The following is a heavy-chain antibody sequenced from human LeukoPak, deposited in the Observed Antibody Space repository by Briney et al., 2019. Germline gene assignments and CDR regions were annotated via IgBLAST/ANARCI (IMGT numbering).Heavy chain of an antibody. D-gene: IGHD2-21*01. CDR1: GYTFTGYY. V-gene: IGHV1-2*02. CDR3: ARQPYILGSYYFDY. J-gene: IGHJ4*02. CDR2: INPNTGGT. Sequence: ASVKVSCKASGYTFTGYYIHWVRQAPGQGLEWMGWINPNTGGTNYARQFQGRVTMTRDTSLSTAYMELSRLRSDDTAVYYCARQPYILGSYYFDYWGQGTLVSVSS.